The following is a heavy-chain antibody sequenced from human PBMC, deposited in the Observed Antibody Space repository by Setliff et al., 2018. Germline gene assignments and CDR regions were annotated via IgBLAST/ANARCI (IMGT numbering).Heavy chain of an antibody. V-gene: IGHV3-33*01. Sequence: GSLRLSCAASGFTFRSFGMHWVRQAPGKGLEWVAVIWYSGSYTYYADSVKGRFTISRDNSKNTLFLEMNSLRAEDTAVYYCASSFTRHMGAADYWGQGTLVTVS. J-gene: IGHJ4*02. CDR1: GFTFRSFG. CDR3: ASSFTRHMGAADY. CDR2: IWYSGSYT. D-gene: IGHD2-21*01.